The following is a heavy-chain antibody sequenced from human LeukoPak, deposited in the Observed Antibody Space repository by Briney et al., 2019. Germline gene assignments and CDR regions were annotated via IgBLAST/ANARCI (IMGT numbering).Heavy chain of an antibody. CDR2: ISAYNGNT. CDR1: GYTFTSYG. J-gene: IGHJ4*02. D-gene: IGHD3-22*01. V-gene: IGHV1-18*01. Sequence: GASVKVSCKASGYTFTSYGISWVRQAPGQGLEWRGWISAYNGNTNYAQKLQGRVTMTTDTSTSTAYMELSSLRSEDTAVYYCARESLHSSGYYAGNYFDYWGQGTLVTVSS. CDR3: ARESLHSSGYYAGNYFDY.